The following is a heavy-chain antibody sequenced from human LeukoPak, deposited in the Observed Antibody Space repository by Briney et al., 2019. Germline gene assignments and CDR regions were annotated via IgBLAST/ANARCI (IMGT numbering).Heavy chain of an antibody. V-gene: IGHV2-70*11. CDR3: ARRVTMIGAFDI. Sequence: ESGPTLVNPTQTLTLTCTFSGFSLSTSGMCVSWIRQPPGKALEWLARIDWDDDKYYNTSLKTRLTIFKDTSKNQVVLTMTNMDPVDTATYYCARRVTMIGAFDIWGQGTMVTVSS. J-gene: IGHJ3*02. CDR2: IDWDDDK. D-gene: IGHD3-10*02. CDR1: GFSLSTSGMC.